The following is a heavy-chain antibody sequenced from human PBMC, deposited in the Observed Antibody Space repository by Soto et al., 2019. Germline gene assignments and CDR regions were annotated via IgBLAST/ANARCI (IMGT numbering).Heavy chain of an antibody. CDR2: MNPNTGNT. CDR1: GYTFTSSD. CDR3: ARRRGYNIDY. D-gene: IGHD5-18*01. V-gene: IGHV1-8*01. J-gene: IGHJ4*02. Sequence: QVQLVQSGAEVKNPGASVKVSCKASGYTFTSSDVNWVRQATGQGLEWMGWMNPNTGNTGYAEKFQGRVTMTRDTSTTTAYMELSSLRSEDTAVYYCARRRGYNIDYWGQGTLVPVSS.